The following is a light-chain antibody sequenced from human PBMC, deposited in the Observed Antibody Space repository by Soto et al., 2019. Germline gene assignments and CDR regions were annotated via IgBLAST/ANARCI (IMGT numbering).Light chain of an antibody. CDR1: NIGSKN. CDR3: QVWDSSTAV. J-gene: IGLJ3*02. Sequence: SYELTQPLSVSVALGQTARITCGGNNIGSKNVHWYQQKPGQAPVLVIYRDSYRPSGIPERFSGSNSGNTATLTTSRAQAGDEADYYCQVWDSSTAVFGGGTKVTVL. CDR2: RDS. V-gene: IGLV3-9*01.